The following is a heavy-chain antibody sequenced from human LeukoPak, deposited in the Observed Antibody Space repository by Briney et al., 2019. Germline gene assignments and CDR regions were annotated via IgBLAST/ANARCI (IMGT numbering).Heavy chain of an antibody. CDR2: INHSGST. J-gene: IGHJ4*02. Sequence: PSETLSLTCAVYGGSFSGYYWSWIRQPPGKGLEWIGEINHSGSTNYNPSLKSRVTISVDTSKNQFSLKLSSVTAADTAVYYCARFAAAAEDYWGQGTLVTVSS. CDR3: ARFAAAAEDY. CDR1: GGSFSGYY. D-gene: IGHD6-13*01. V-gene: IGHV4-34*01.